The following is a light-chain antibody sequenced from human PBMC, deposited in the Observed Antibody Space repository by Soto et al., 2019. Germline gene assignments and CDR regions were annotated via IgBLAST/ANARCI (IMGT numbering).Light chain of an antibody. J-gene: IGKJ1*01. CDR2: WAS. CDR1: PSLLYNSNNKNY. CDR3: QQYYSVPWT. Sequence: SPLSCWSRPSLLYNSNNKNYLAWYQQKPGQPPRLLISWASTRESGVPDRFSGSGSGTQFTLSISSLQAEDVAVYYCQQYYSVPWTFGQGTKVEIK. V-gene: IGKV4-1*01.